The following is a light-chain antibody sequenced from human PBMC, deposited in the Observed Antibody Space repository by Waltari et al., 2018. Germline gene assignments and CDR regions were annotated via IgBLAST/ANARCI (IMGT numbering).Light chain of an antibody. CDR2: RNN. CDR3: AAWDDSLSGWV. CDR1: SSNICGNY. J-gene: IGLJ3*02. Sequence: SVLTQPHSASGTPGPRVTIPCSGSSSNICGNYVYWYQQLPGTAPKLLIYRNNQRPSGVPDRFSGSKSGTSASLAISGLRSEDEADYYCAAWDDSLSGWVFGGGTKLTVL. V-gene: IGLV1-47*01.